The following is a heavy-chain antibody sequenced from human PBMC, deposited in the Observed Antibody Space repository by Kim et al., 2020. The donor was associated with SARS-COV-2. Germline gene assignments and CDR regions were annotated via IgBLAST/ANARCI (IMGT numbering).Heavy chain of an antibody. Sequence: GGSLRLSCVASGFSLSDYWMTWVRQAPGKGLQWVSSSRHRGTSNFYVDSVRGRFTISRDNAQNSLLLHMSSLRDEDSGVYYCARSISEEESHRIGVYFLHWGQGTPVTVSS. CDR2: SRHRGTSN. J-gene: IGHJ1*01. CDR3: ARSISEEESHRIGVYFLH. V-gene: IGHV3-7*01. CDR1: GFSLSDYW. D-gene: IGHD3-10*01.